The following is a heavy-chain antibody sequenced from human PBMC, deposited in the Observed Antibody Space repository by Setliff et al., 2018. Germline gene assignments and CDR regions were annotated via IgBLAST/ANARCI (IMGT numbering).Heavy chain of an antibody. CDR1: RFTFSNYW. Sequence: GGSLRLSCAASRFTFSNYWMSWVRQAPGKGLEWVANIKEDGSEKYYVDSVKGRFTISRDNARDSLYLQMNSLRAEDTAVYYCVRDTTSGWKLTNWGQGTLVTVSS. CDR3: VRDTTSGWKLTN. CDR2: IKEDGSEK. D-gene: IGHD6-25*01. J-gene: IGHJ4*02. V-gene: IGHV3-7*01.